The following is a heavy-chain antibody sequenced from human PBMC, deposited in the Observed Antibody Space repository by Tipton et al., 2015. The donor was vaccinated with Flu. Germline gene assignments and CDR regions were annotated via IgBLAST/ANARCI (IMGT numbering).Heavy chain of an antibody. CDR2: IVPIFGPI. CDR3: ARVGRDSSGWYGAPLDI. D-gene: IGHD6-19*01. J-gene: IGHJ3*02. CDR1: GDTFSSNA. Sequence: QVQLVQSGAEVKKPGSSVKVSCKASGDTFSSNAITWVRQAPGQGLEWMGRIVPIFGPINYPQRFQGRVTISAGESTSTAYMELSSLRSEDTAVYFCARVGRDSSGWYGAPLDIWGQGTMVTVSS. V-gene: IGHV1-69*18.